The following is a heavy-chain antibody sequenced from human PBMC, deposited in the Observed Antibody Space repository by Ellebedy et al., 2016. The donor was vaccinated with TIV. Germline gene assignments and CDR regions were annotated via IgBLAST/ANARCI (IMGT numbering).Heavy chain of an antibody. CDR2: IYHSGST. D-gene: IGHD1-26*01. CDR1: GGSISSGGYS. J-gene: IGHJ4*02. V-gene: IGHV4-30-2*01. Sequence: LRLSXAVSGGSISSGGYSWSWIRQPPGKGLEWIGYIYHSGSTYYNPSLKSRVTISVDRSKNQFSLKLSSVTAADTAVYYCARGEWELLGAYFDYWGQGTLVTVSS. CDR3: ARGEWELLGAYFDY.